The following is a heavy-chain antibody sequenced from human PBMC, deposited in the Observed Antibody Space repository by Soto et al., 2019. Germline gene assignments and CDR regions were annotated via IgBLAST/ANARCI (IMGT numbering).Heavy chain of an antibody. CDR3: ASRSGQLPYHFVY. Sequence: ASVKVSCKASGYTFTNYGITWVRRAPGQGFEWMGWISVYNGNTNYAQNLQGRVTMTTDTSTSTVYMDLRTLRSDDTAVYYCASRSGQLPYHFVYWGQGTLVTVS. CDR2: ISVYNGNT. J-gene: IGHJ4*02. V-gene: IGHV1-18*01. D-gene: IGHD5-18*01. CDR1: GYTFTNYG.